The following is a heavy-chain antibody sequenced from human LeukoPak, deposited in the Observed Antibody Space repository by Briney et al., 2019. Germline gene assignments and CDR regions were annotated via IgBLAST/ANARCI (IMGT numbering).Heavy chain of an antibody. D-gene: IGHD3-9*01. Sequence: SVKVSCKAPGGNITNYAISWVRQAPGQGLEWMGGIIPLFGTGNYAQKFQGRITITADESTSTAYMELRSLRYEDTAVYYCARVYDATGYLYYFDSWGQGTLVTVSS. CDR3: ARVYDATGYLYYFDS. J-gene: IGHJ4*02. CDR1: GGNITNYA. V-gene: IGHV1-69*01. CDR2: IIPLFGTG.